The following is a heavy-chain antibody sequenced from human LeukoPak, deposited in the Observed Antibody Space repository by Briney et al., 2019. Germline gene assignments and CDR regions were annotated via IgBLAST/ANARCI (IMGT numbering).Heavy chain of an antibody. V-gene: IGHV3-48*04. CDR1: GFTFSSYS. D-gene: IGHD5-12*01. CDR2: ISSSSTTI. CDR3: AKDISDIVAGRLDY. J-gene: IGHJ4*02. Sequence: HPGGSLRLSCAASGFTFSSYSMNWVRQAPGKGLEWVSYISSSSTTIYYADSVKGRFTISRDNAKNSLYLQMNSLRAEDTALYYCAKDISDIVAGRLDYWGQGTLVTVSS.